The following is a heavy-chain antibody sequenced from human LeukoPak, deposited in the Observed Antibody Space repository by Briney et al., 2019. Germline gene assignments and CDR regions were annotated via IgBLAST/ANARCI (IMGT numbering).Heavy chain of an antibody. Sequence: GASVKVSCKASGGTFSSYAINWVRQAPGQGLEWMGGIIPIFGTANYAQKFQGRVTITTDESTSTAYMELSSLRSEDTAVYYCARAGHAGYYYYYMDVWGKGTTVTVSS. J-gene: IGHJ6*03. CDR1: GGTFSSYA. CDR3: ARAGHAGYYYYYMDV. V-gene: IGHV1-69*05. CDR2: IIPIFGTA.